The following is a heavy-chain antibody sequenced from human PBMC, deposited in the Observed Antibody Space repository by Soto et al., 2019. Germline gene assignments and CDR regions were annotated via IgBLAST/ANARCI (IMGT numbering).Heavy chain of an antibody. Sequence: PGWSLRLSCALSVFIFIDFSMNWVRQAPGKGLEWVASIGSSGGYIFYADSVKGRFTISRDNAKKSLDLQINSLRAEDTAVYYCAREKKHRSLGGRFGMDVWGQGTTVTVSS. CDR3: AREKKHRSLGGRFGMDV. CDR1: VFIFIDFS. CDR2: IGSSGGYI. D-gene: IGHD6-6*01. J-gene: IGHJ6*02. V-gene: IGHV3-21*01.